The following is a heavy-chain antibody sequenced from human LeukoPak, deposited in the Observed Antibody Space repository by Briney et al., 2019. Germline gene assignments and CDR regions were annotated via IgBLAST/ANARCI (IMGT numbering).Heavy chain of an antibody. CDR1: GFNFSIYE. V-gene: IGHV3-48*03. D-gene: IGHD3-22*01. Sequence: GGSLRLSCVASGFNFSIYEMNWVRQAPGKGLQWLSYISSTGGTIYYSDSVIGRFTISRDNAKNSLYLQMNSLRAEDTAVYYCARDWGYSYDSSDIDYWGQRTLVTVSS. J-gene: IGHJ4*02. CDR3: ARDWGYSYDSSDIDY. CDR2: ISSTGGTI.